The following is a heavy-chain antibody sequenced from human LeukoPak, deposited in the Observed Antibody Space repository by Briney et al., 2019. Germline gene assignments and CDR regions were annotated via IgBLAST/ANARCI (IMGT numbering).Heavy chain of an antibody. CDR1: GLTLSNYG. D-gene: IGHD5-12*01. J-gene: IGHJ4*02. V-gene: IGHV3-30*03. CDR3: VAWQIDS. CDR2: ISSDGSKK. Sequence: GGSLRLSCAASGLTLSNYGMHWVRQAPGKGLEWVAVISSDGSKKYYADSVKGRFTISRDNSKNTVYLQMYSLRGDDTAVYYCVAWQIDSWGQGTLVTVSS.